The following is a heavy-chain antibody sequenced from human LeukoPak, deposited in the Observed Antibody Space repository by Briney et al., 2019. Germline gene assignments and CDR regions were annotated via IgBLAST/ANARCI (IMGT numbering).Heavy chain of an antibody. V-gene: IGHV3-23*01. CDR1: DFTFRTYP. CDR2: ISVTGAT. CDR3: AKDSRWPNDAFDI. J-gene: IGHJ3*02. Sequence: GGSLRLSXAASDFTFRTYPMSWLRQAPGKGLEWVSAISVTGATYYAGSVKGRFTISRDNSKNTLYLQMNSLRADDTAVCYCAKDSRWPNDAFDIWGQGTLVTVSS. D-gene: IGHD6-13*01.